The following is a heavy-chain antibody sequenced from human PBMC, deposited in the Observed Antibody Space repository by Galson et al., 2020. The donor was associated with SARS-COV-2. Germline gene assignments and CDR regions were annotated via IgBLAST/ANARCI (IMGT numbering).Heavy chain of an antibody. J-gene: IGHJ3*02. CDR3: ARPSSGFDWGGVFDI. CDR1: GFTFSNYW. V-gene: IGHV3-7*01. D-gene: IGHD3-9*01. Sequence: GESLKISCAASGFTFSNYWMTWVRQAPGEGLEWVANIKEDESEKYYVDSVKGRFTISRDNAKNSLYLQMNSLRAEDTAVYYCARPSSGFDWGGVFDIWGQGTMVTVSS. CDR2: IKEDESEK.